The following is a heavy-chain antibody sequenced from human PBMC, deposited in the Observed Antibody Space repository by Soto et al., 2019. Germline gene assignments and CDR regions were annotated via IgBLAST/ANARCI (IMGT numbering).Heavy chain of an antibody. D-gene: IGHD6-13*01. Sequence: QVQLVQSGAEVKKPGASVKVSCKASGYTFTGYYMHWVRQAPGQGLEWMGWINPNSGGTNYAQKFQGWVTMTRDTSISTAYMELSRLRSDDTAVYYCARADAAAGTYYYGMDVWGQGTTVTVSS. CDR3: ARADAAAGTYYYGMDV. J-gene: IGHJ6*02. CDR2: INPNSGGT. V-gene: IGHV1-2*04. CDR1: GYTFTGYY.